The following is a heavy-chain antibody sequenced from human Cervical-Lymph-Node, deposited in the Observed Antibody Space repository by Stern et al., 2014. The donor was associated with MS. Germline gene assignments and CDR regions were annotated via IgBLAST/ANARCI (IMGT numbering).Heavy chain of an antibody. V-gene: IGHV3-53*01. CDR3: ARVGRGYIYGYSFDY. CDR2: IHNGGAT. CDR1: GFTVSSSY. D-gene: IGHD5-18*01. Sequence: EMQLVESGGGLIQPGGSLRLSCAASGFTVSSSYMSWVRQAPGKGLEWVSAIHNGGATYYADSVKGRFTISRDNSKNTLYFQMSSLRAEDTAVYYCARVGRGYIYGYSFDYWAQGTLVTVSS. J-gene: IGHJ4*02.